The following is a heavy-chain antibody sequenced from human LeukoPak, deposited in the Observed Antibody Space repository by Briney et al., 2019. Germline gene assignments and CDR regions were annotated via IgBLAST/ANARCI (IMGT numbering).Heavy chain of an antibody. CDR3: AKDCYILTGYYPTSYFDY. Sequence: GRSLRLSCAASGFTFSSYGMHWVRQAPGKGLEWVAVISNDGNNKYYADSVKGRFTISRDNSKNTVYLQMNSLRAEDTAVYFCAKDCYILTGYYPTSYFDYWGQGTLVTVSS. J-gene: IGHJ4*02. V-gene: IGHV3-30*18. D-gene: IGHD3-9*01. CDR2: ISNDGNNK. CDR1: GFTFSSYG.